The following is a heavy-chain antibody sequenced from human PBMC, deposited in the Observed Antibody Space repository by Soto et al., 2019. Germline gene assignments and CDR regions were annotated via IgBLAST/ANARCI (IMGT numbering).Heavy chain of an antibody. CDR1: GFTFSSYA. CDR2: ISGRGGST. D-gene: IGHD4-17*01. Sequence: EVQLLESGGGLVQPGGSLRLSCAASGFTFSSYAMSWVRQAPGKGREWVSAISGRGGSTYYPDSVKGRFTISRDNSKNTLYLQMNSLRAEDTAVYYCAKNPSMTTVTPLPLWGQGTLVTVSS. CDR3: AKNPSMTTVTPLPL. V-gene: IGHV3-23*01. J-gene: IGHJ4*02.